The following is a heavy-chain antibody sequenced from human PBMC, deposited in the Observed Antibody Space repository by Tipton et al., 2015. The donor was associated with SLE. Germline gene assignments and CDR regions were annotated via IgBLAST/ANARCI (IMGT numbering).Heavy chain of an antibody. D-gene: IGHD3-3*01. Sequence: QLVQSGAEVKKPGASAKVSCKASGYTFTGYYMHWVRQAPGQGLEWMGWINPNSGGTNDAQKFQGRVTMTRDTSISTAYMELSRLRSDDTAVYYCARDSDSDFWSGLGHWGQGTLVTVSS. CDR3: ARDSDSDFWSGLGH. V-gene: IGHV1-2*02. CDR1: GYTFTGYY. CDR2: INPNSGGT. J-gene: IGHJ4*02.